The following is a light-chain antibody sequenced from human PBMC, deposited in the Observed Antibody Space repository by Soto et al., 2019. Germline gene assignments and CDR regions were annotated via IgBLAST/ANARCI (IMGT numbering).Light chain of an antibody. CDR1: QSINKY. CDR3: QQSYMTPWT. Sequence: DIQMTQSPSSLSASVGDRVTISCRASQSINKYLNWYQQKPGKAPELLIYAASSLQSGVPSRFSGSGAETDFTLTIRSLQPEDFATYYCQQSYMTPWTFGPGTKVDIK. CDR2: AAS. V-gene: IGKV1-39*01. J-gene: IGKJ1*01.